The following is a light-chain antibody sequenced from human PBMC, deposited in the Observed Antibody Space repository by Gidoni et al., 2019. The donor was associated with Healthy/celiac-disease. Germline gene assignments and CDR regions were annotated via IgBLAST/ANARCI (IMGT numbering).Light chain of an antibody. CDR3: MQALQTLYT. CDR2: LGS. V-gene: IGKV2-28*01. J-gene: IGKJ2*01. CDR1: QSLLHSNGYNY. Sequence: DRVVAASSVCLADTPGEPASISCRSSQSLLHSNGYNYLDWYLQKPGQSPPLLIYLGSNRASGVPDRFSGSASCTDFTLKTSRVEAEDVGVYYCMQALQTLYTFXXXTKLEIK.